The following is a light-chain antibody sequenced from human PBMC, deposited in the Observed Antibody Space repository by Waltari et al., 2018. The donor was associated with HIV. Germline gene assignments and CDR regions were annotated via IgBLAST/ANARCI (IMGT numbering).Light chain of an antibody. CDR2: CAA. J-gene: IGKJ4*01. Sequence: EVVLTQSPASLSVSPGESATLSFRASQSGSSDLVWYQQNPGQAPGILVYCAATRAAAFPPRFSGSGYGTQFSLSITNLQSEDFALYCCQQYNTWPLPFGGGPKVEI. V-gene: IGKV3-15*01. CDR3: QQYNTWPLP. CDR1: QSGSSD.